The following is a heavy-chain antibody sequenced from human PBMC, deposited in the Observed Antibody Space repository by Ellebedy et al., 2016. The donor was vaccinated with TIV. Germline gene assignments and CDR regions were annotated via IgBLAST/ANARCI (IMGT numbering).Heavy chain of an antibody. J-gene: IGHJ6*02. CDR1: GGSISGYY. CDR3: AREYYDVLTGYTPGMDV. V-gene: IGHV4-59*01. D-gene: IGHD3-9*01. Sequence: SETLSLTCTVSGGSISGYYWNWIRQPPGKGLEWIGYIYYSGSTNYNPSLKSRVTISTDTSKNQFSLNLSSVTAADTAVYYCAREYYDVLTGYTPGMDVWGLGTTVTVSS. CDR2: IYYSGST.